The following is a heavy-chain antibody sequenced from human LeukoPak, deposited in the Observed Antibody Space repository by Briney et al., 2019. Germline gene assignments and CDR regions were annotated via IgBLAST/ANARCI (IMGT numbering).Heavy chain of an antibody. CDR3: AIEINYDSSGYSRYNYYYMDV. CDR1: GGTFSSYA. J-gene: IGHJ6*03. CDR2: IVPMLGIE. V-gene: IGHV1-69*04. Sequence: ASVKVSCTASGGTFSSYAISWVRQAPGQGLEWMGSIVPMLGIENYAQNFQGRVTITADKSTSTAYMELSSLRSEDTAVYYCAIEINYDSSGYSRYNYYYMDVWGKGSAVTVSS. D-gene: IGHD3-22*01.